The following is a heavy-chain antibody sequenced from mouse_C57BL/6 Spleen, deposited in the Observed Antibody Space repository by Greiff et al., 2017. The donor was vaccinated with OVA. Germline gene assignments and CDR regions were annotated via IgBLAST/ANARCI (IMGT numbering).Heavy chain of an antibody. Sequence: QVQLQQSGAELVRPGASVTLSCKASGYTFTDYEMHWVKQTPVHGLEWIGAIDPETGGTAYNQKFKGKAILTADKSSSTAYMELRSLTSEDYAVYYYTRDSNYGDYYAMDYWGQGTSVTVSS. CDR1: GYTFTDYE. CDR3: TRDSNYGDYYAMDY. CDR2: IDPETGGT. V-gene: IGHV1-15*01. J-gene: IGHJ4*01. D-gene: IGHD2-5*01.